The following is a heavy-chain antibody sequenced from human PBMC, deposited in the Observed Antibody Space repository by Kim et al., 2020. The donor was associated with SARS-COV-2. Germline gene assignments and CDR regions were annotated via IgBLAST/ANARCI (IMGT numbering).Heavy chain of an antibody. J-gene: IGHJ4*02. D-gene: IGHD2-21*01. Sequence: NYAQKLQGRVTMTTDTSTSTAYMELRSLRSDDTAVYYCARDHHSVVIPAVWGQGTLVTVSS. CDR3: ARDHHSVVIPAV. V-gene: IGHV1-18*01.